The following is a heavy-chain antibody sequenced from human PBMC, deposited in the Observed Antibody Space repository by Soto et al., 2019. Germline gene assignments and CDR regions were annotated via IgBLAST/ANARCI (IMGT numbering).Heavy chain of an antibody. D-gene: IGHD5-12*01. Sequence: SETLSLTCTVSGGSISSYYWSWIRQPPGKGLEWIGYIYYSGSTNYNPSLKSRVTISVDTSKNQFSLKLSSVTAADTAVYYCARGRVATDAFDIWGQGTMVTVSS. CDR3: ARGRVATDAFDI. V-gene: IGHV4-59*01. J-gene: IGHJ3*02. CDR2: IYYSGST. CDR1: GGSISSYY.